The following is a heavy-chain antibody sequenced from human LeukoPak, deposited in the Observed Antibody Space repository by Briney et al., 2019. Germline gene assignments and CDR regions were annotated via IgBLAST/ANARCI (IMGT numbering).Heavy chain of an antibody. Sequence: GGSLRLSCVVSGFTFSNNWMSWVRQTPGKGLEWVANIKEDGSEKYYVDSVKGRFTISRDNSKNTLYLQMNSLRAEDTAVYYCARGKTGRGPFDYWGQGTLVTVSS. J-gene: IGHJ4*02. CDR2: IKEDGSEK. CDR1: GFTFSNNW. D-gene: IGHD1-1*01. V-gene: IGHV3-7*02. CDR3: ARGKTGRGPFDY.